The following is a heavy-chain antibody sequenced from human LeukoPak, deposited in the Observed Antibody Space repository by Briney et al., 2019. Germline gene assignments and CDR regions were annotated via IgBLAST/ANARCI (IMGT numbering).Heavy chain of an antibody. CDR1: GGSISSSSHH. Sequence: SETLSLTCTVSGGSISSSSHHWSWVRQPPGKALEWIGSIYYSGNTYYNPSLKSRVTISVDTSKNQFSLKLTSVTAADTAVYYCTREYSSSSDYWGQGTLVTVSS. CDR2: IYYSGNT. D-gene: IGHD6-6*01. V-gene: IGHV4-39*02. CDR3: TREYSSSSDY. J-gene: IGHJ4*02.